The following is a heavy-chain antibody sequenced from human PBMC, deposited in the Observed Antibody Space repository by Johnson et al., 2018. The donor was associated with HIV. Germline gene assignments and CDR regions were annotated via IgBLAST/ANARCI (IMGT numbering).Heavy chain of an antibody. D-gene: IGHD3-10*01. CDR1: GFTFSSYW. Sequence: VQLVESGGGLVQPGGSLRLSCAASGFTFSSYWMHWVRQAPGKGLLWVSVIYSGGSTYYADSVKCRFTISRDKSKNTLYLQMNSLRAEDTAGYYCARAGVVDSYGSWKAFDIWGQGTLVTVSS. J-gene: IGHJ3*02. CDR3: ARAGVVDSYGSWKAFDI. CDR2: IYSGGST. V-gene: IGHV3-66*01.